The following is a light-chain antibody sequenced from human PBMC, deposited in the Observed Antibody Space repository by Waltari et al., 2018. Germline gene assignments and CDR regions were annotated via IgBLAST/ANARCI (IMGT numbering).Light chain of an antibody. V-gene: IGLV2-23*01. CDR2: EAT. Sequence: QSALTQPASLSGSPGQSITISCAGTKNDIGPYTFVSWFQQFPGQAPKLIVSEATKRPSGVSYRFSGSKSGNTASLTISGLQAEDEADYYCCSYAGGSRVIFGGGTKLTVL. CDR1: KNDIGPYTF. CDR3: CSYAGGSRVI. J-gene: IGLJ2*01.